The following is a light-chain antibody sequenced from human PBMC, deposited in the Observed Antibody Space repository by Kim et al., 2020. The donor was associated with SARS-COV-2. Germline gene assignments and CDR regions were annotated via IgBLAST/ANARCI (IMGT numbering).Light chain of an antibody. Sequence: EIVLTQSPGTLSLSPGERATLSCRASQSVSSSYLAWYQQKPGQAPRLLIYGASNRATGIPDRFSGSGSGTDFTLTISRLEPEDFAVYYCQQYGSSPPYTFGQGTKLEI. V-gene: IGKV3-20*01. CDR2: GAS. J-gene: IGKJ2*01. CDR1: QSVSSSY. CDR3: QQYGSSPPYT.